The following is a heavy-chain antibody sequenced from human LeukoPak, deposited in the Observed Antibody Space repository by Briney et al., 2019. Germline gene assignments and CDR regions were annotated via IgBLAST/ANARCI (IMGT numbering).Heavy chain of an antibody. V-gene: IGHV1-8*03. D-gene: IGHD6-13*01. J-gene: IGHJ4*02. CDR3: AKDATRYSSSWYDY. Sequence: ASVKVSCKASGYTFTSYDINWVRQATGQGLEWMGWMNPNSGNTGYAQKFQGRVTITRNTSISTAYMELSSLRSEDTAVYYCAKDATRYSSSWYDYWGQGTLVTVSP. CDR2: MNPNSGNT. CDR1: GYTFTSYD.